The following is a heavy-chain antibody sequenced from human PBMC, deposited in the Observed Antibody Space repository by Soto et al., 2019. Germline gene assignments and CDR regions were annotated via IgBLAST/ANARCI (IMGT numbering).Heavy chain of an antibody. CDR3: ARVVVVARRAARFDL. D-gene: IGHD2-15*01. Sequence: PSEPLSLTCTVAGGSISSGHHYWSWIRQPPGKGLEWLGYIYYSGSTYYNPSLQSRLTMSLDTSKNQFSLNLSSVTAADTAVYYCARVVVVARRAARFDLWGQATLVT. V-gene: IGHV4-30-4*01. CDR2: IYYSGST. J-gene: IGHJ4*02. CDR1: GGSISSGHHY.